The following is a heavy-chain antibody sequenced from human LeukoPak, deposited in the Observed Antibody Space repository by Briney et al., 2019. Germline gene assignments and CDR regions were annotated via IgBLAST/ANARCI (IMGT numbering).Heavy chain of an antibody. V-gene: IGHV3-74*01. CDR1: GFTFTNHW. D-gene: IGHD3-10*01. CDR2: IRPDGRET. CDR3: GRDAVLGSGRFDY. J-gene: IGHJ4*02. Sequence: HPGESLRLSCAASGFTFTNHWMHWVRKAPGKGLVWVSRIRPDGRETNHADSVKGRFTISRDNAKNTLYLQMNSLGAEDTAVYYCGRDAVLGSGRFDYWGQGVLVTVSS.